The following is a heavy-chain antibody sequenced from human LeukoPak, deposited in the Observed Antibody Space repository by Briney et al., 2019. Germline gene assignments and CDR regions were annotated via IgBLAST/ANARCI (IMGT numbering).Heavy chain of an antibody. Sequence: SETLSLTCTVSGGPISRHHWSWSRQYPGKGLEWIGSLFHSGSTYYNPSLKSRATIPLDPPKHHFSLNLSTVTAADTAVYYCARGVGYDDTLGSYYGFFDHWSQGTLVTVSS. V-gene: IGHV4-59*08. CDR3: ARGVGYDDTLGSYYGFFDH. CDR1: GGPISRHH. CDR2: LFHSGST. J-gene: IGHJ4*02. D-gene: IGHD4-17*01.